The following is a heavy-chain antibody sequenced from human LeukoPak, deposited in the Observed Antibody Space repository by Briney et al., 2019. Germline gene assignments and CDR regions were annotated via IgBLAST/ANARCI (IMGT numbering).Heavy chain of an antibody. CDR3: ARIGVGKAFDY. V-gene: IGHV4-59*01. Sequence: PSQTLSLTCTVSGGSISSYYWSWIRQPPGKGLESIGYIYYSGSTNSNPSLKSRVTISVDTSKNQFSLKLSSVTAADTAVYYCARIGVGKAFDYWGQGTLVTVPA. CDR2: IYYSGST. CDR1: GGSISSYY. D-gene: IGHD2-8*01. J-gene: IGHJ4*02.